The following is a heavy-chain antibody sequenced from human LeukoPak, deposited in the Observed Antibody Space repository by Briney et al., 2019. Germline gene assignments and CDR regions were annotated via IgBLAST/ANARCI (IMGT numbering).Heavy chain of an antibody. Sequence: SETLSLTCAVYGGSFSGSYWNWIRQPPGKGLEWIGEINHSGSTNYNPSLKSRLTISVDTSKNQFSLKLSSVTAADTAVYYCARPKAGFSSTDAFDTWGQGTMVTVSS. CDR2: INHSGST. V-gene: IGHV4-34*01. J-gene: IGHJ3*02. D-gene: IGHD2-2*01. CDR1: GGSFSGSY. CDR3: ARPKAGFSSTDAFDT.